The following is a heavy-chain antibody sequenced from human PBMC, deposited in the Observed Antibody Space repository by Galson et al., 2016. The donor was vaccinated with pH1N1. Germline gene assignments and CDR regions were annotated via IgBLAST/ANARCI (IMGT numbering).Heavy chain of an antibody. CDR1: GFTFSVFA. D-gene: IGHD3-22*01. J-gene: IGHJ1*01. V-gene: IGHV3-23*01. CDR3: VKYDSSGYYYGRLAN. CDR2: ISASGAST. Sequence: SLRLSCAASGFTFSVFAMCWVRQAPGKGLEWVSGISASGASTHFADSVKGRFTISRDNSKNALYLEMNSLTGEDTAFYYCVKYDSSGYYYGRLANWGQ.